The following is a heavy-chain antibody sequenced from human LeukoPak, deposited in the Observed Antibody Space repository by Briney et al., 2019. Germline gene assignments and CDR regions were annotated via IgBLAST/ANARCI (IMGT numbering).Heavy chain of an antibody. Sequence: GGSLRLSCAASGFTFSSYAMGWVRQAPGKGLEWVSGISGSGGSTYYADSVKGRFTISRDSSKNTLYLQMNSLRAEDTAVYYCAKQDGYSYGSVDYWGQGTLVTVSS. CDR2: ISGSGGST. V-gene: IGHV3-23*01. CDR3: AKQDGYSYGSVDY. CDR1: GFTFSSYA. D-gene: IGHD5-18*01. J-gene: IGHJ4*02.